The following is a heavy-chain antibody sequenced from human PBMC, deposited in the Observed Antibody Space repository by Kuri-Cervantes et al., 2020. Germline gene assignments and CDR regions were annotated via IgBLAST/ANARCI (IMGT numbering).Heavy chain of an antibody. CDR2: IGTGGDT. CDR3: ARELSEYDSSAWYFDL. CDR1: GSTFSLYD. V-gene: IGHV3-13*01. Sequence: GESLKISCAASGSTFSLYDMHWVRQATRKGLEWVSAIGTGGDTYYAGSVKGRFTISRENAEKSLYLQMNSLRVEDTAVYYCARELSEYDSSAWYFDLWGRGTLVTVSS. D-gene: IGHD3-22*01. J-gene: IGHJ2*01.